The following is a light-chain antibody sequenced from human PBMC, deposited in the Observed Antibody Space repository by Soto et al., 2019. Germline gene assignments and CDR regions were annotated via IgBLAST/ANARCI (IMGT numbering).Light chain of an antibody. Sequence: EIVLTQSPGTLSLSPGERATLSCRASQSVSSSYLAWYQQKPGQSPRLLMYGASSRVTGIPDRFSGGGSGTDFSLTISRLEPEDFAVYYCQQYGSSPPITFGQGTRLEIK. CDR3: QQYGSSPPIT. CDR2: GAS. V-gene: IGKV3-20*01. CDR1: QSVSSSY. J-gene: IGKJ5*01.